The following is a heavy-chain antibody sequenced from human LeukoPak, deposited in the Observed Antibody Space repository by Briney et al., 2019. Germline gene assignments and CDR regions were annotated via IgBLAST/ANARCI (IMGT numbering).Heavy chain of an antibody. CDR2: IIPIFGTA. Sequence: SVKVSCKASGGTFSSYAISWVRQAPGQGLEWMGGIIPIFGTANYAQKFQGRVTITADESTSTAYMELSSLRSEDTAVYYCASLGLEMATIVHGDFADYWGQGTLVTVSS. V-gene: IGHV1-69*13. D-gene: IGHD5-24*01. CDR3: ASLGLEMATIVHGDFADY. J-gene: IGHJ4*02. CDR1: GGTFSSYA.